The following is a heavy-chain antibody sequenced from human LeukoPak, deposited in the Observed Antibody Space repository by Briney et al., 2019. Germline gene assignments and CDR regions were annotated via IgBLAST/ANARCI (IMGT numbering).Heavy chain of an antibody. D-gene: IGHD3-22*01. Sequence: PGGSLRLSCAASGFTFSDFSINWVRQAPGKGLEWVSSINPTSTSIYYADAVRGRFTISRDNAKSSLYLQMNSLRAEDTAVYYCGSGYQVGRFDYWGQGALVTVSS. J-gene: IGHJ4*02. CDR1: GFTFSDFS. CDR2: INPTSTSI. CDR3: GSGYQVGRFDY. V-gene: IGHV3-21*04.